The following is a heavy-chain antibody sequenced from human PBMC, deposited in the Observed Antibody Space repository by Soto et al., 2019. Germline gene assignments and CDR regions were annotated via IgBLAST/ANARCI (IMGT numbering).Heavy chain of an antibody. CDR2: IYWDDDK. D-gene: IGHD6-13*01. CDR3: AHRLRGYSSSSMSFDY. Sequence: SGPTLVNPTQTLTLTCTFSGFSLSTSGVGVGWIRQPPGKALEWLALIYWDDDKRYSPSLKSRLTITKDISKNQVVLTMTNMDPVDTATYYCAHRLRGYSSSSMSFDYWGQGTLVTVSS. J-gene: IGHJ4*02. V-gene: IGHV2-5*02. CDR1: GFSLSTSGVG.